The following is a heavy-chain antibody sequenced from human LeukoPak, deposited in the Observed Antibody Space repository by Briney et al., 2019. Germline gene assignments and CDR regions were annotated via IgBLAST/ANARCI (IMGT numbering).Heavy chain of an antibody. CDR3: ARGYCSSSSCYGGSY. J-gene: IGHJ4*02. D-gene: IGHD2-2*01. CDR2: INTNTGNP. Sequence: ASVKVSCKASGGTFSSYAMNWVRQAPGQGLEWMGWINTNTGNPTYAQGFTGRFVFSLDTSVSTAYLQISSLKAEDTAVYYCARGYCSSSSCYGGSYWGQGTLVTVSS. V-gene: IGHV7-4-1*02. CDR1: GGTFSSYA.